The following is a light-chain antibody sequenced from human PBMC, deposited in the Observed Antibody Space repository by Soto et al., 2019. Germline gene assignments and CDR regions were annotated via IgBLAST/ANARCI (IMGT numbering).Light chain of an antibody. J-gene: IGLJ2*01. Sequence: QSVLTQPPSVSGAPGQRVTISCTGNSSNIGAGYDVHWYQQLPGTAPKLLIYDNNNRPSGVPDRFSGSKSGTSASLAITGLQAEDEADYYCQSYDSSLSGVLFGGGTKLTVL. CDR3: QSYDSSLSGVL. CDR2: DNN. V-gene: IGLV1-40*01. CDR1: SSNIGAGYD.